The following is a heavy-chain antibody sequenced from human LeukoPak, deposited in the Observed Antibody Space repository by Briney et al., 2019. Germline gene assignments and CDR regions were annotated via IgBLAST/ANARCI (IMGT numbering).Heavy chain of an antibody. J-gene: IGHJ6*03. CDR3: ARRLSYYYGSGNSPAGYMDV. CDR1: GGSISSNSYY. D-gene: IGHD3-10*01. CDR2: IYYSGST. Sequence: RPSETLSLTCAVSGGSISSNSYYWGWIRQPPGKGLEWIGSIYYSGSTYYNPSLKSRVTISVDTSKNQFSLKLSSVTAADTAVYYCARRLSYYYGSGNSPAGYMDVRGKGTTVTISS. V-gene: IGHV4-39*07.